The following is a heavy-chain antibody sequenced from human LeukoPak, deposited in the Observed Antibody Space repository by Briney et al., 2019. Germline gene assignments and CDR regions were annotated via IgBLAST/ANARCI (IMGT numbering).Heavy chain of an antibody. V-gene: IGHV3-7*03. D-gene: IGHD1-7*01. J-gene: IGHJ4*02. CDR1: GFTFSSYW. Sequence: GGSLRLSCAASGFTFSSYWMSWVRQAAGKGLEWVANIKQDGSEKYYVDSVKGRFTISRDNAKNSLYLQMNSLGAEDTAVYYCARTEVELSINYWGQGTQVTVSS. CDR2: IKQDGSEK. CDR3: ARTEVELSINY.